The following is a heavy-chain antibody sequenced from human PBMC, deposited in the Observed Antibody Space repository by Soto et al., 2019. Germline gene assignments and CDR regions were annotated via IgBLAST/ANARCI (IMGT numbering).Heavy chain of an antibody. J-gene: IGHJ3*02. CDR1: GGCIESGGYY. Sequence: PSDTLSLTCTVSGGCIESGGYYGSWFRQHPGKGLEWIGYINYSGNTYYNPSLKSRVTISVDTSKSQFSLKLSSATAADTAVYYCASYCSSTSCYFDGAFDIWGQGTMVTVSS. CDR3: ASYCSSTSCYFDGAFDI. D-gene: IGHD2-2*01. V-gene: IGHV4-31*03. CDR2: INYSGNT.